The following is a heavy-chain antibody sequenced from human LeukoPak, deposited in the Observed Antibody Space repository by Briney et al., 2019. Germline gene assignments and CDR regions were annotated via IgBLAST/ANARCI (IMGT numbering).Heavy chain of an antibody. D-gene: IGHD6-13*01. J-gene: IGHJ4*02. Sequence: ASVKVSCVASGYTYTDYFMHWVRQAPAQGLEWMGGINPNSGGTNYAQKFQGSVTMTRDTSISTAYMDLSSLPSDDSAVYYCARSASSSWYSFHYWGERTRVTLPS. V-gene: IGHV1-2*02. CDR2: INPNSGGT. CDR1: GYTYTDYF. CDR3: ARSASSSWYSFHY.